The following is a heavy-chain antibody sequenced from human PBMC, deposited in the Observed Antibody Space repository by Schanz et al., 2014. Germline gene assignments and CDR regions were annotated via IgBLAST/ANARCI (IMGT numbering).Heavy chain of an antibody. J-gene: IGHJ6*02. Sequence: EVQLVESGGGLVKPGGSLRLSCAASGFIFSDAWMSWVRQAPGKGLEWVGRIKGKSDGETTNYAAPVKGRFTISRDDSKDTMFLQMNSLKSEDTAVYYCATRRPTDIALMGGMDVWGQGTTVTVSS. CDR1: GFIFSDAW. CDR3: ATRRPTDIALMGGMDV. CDR2: IKGKSDGETT. D-gene: IGHD2-8*01. V-gene: IGHV3-15*05.